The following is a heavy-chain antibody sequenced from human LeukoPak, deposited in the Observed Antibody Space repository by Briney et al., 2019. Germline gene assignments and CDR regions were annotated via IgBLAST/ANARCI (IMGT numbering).Heavy chain of an antibody. CDR2: IYYSGST. V-gene: IGHV4-38-2*01. D-gene: IGHD3-3*01. Sequence: GSLRLSCAASGFTFSDYYMSWIRQPPGKGLEWIGSIYYSGSTYYNPSLKSRVTISVDTSKNQFSLKLSSVTAADTAVYYCARGTIFGVAPGYWGQGTLVTVSS. CDR3: ARGTIFGVAPGY. CDR1: GFTFSDYY. J-gene: IGHJ4*02.